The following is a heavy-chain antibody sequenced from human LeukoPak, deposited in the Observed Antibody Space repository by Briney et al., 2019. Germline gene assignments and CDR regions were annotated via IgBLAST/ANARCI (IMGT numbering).Heavy chain of an antibody. CDR1: GFTFSDYY. J-gene: IGHJ3*02. D-gene: IGHD3-22*01. Sequence: GGSLRLSCVASGFTFSDYYMSWIRQAPGKGLEWVSYISSSSTYSSYADSVKGRFTISRDNAKKSLYLQMHSLRAEDTAVYYCARDSHKFDSSGYSPDAFDIWGKGKMVTVSS. CDR3: ARDSHKFDSSGYSPDAFDI. V-gene: IGHV3-11*06. CDR2: ISSSSTYS.